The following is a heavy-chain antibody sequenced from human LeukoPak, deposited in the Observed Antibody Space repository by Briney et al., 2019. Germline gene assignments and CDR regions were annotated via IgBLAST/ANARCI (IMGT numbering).Heavy chain of an antibody. CDR1: GFTFSNAW. CDR2: ISGSGGST. V-gene: IGHV3-23*01. J-gene: IGHJ4*02. Sequence: GGSPRLSCAASGFTFSNAWMNWVRQAPGKGLEWVSAISGSGGSTYYADSVKGRLTISRDNSKNTLYLQMNSLRAEDTAVYYCAKDRLFDYWGQGTLVTVSS. D-gene: IGHD6-19*01. CDR3: AKDRLFDY.